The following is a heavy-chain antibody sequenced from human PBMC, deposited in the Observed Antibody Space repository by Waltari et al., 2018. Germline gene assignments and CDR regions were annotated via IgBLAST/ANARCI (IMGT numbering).Heavy chain of an antibody. D-gene: IGHD2-8*01. Sequence: QVQLVQSGAEVKKPGSSVKVSCKAAGGTISSYDHRWVRQPPGQGLEWMGWSIPIFGTANYAQKFQGSVTITSDESTITAYRELSSLRSEDTAVYYCARGPNANIRGYFAYWGQGTLVTVSS. J-gene: IGHJ4*02. CDR2: SIPIFGTA. CDR3: ARGPNANIRGYFAY. CDR1: GGTISSYD. V-gene: IGHV1-69*13.